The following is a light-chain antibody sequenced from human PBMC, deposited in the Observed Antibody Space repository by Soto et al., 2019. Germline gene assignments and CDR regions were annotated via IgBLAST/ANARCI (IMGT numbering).Light chain of an antibody. CDR2: GAS. V-gene: IGKV3-15*01. Sequence: EIMMTQSPATLSVSPGERATLSCRASQSVSDNLAWYQKKPGQAPRLLIYGASTRATGIPARFSGSGSGTEFTLTISSMQSEDFAVYYCQQSNKWPYTFGQGTKVDIK. CDR3: QQSNKWPYT. J-gene: IGKJ2*01. CDR1: QSVSDN.